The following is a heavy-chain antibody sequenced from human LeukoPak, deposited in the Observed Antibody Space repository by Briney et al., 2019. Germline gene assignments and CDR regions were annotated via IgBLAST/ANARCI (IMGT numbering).Heavy chain of an antibody. CDR3: ARDPGRSGGSCYSDY. CDR1: GFTFSSYS. CDR2: ISSSGTTI. J-gene: IGHJ4*02. Sequence: GGSLRLSCAASGFTFSSYSMNWVRQAPGKGLEWVSYISSSGTTIYYADSVKGRFTISRDNAKNSLYLQMNSLRAEDTAVYYCARDPGRSGGSCYSDYWGQGTLVTVSS. D-gene: IGHD2-15*01. V-gene: IGHV3-48*04.